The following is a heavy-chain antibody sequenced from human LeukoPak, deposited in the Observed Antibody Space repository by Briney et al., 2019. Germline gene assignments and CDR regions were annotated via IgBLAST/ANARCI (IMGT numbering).Heavy chain of an antibody. V-gene: IGHV4-34*01. CDR2: INHSGST. D-gene: IGHD3-22*01. Sequence: KSSETLSLTCTVSGGSISSYYWSWIRQPPGKGLEWIGEINHSGSTNYNPSLKSRVTISVDTSKNQFSLKLSSVTAADTAVYYCARYYYDSSGISNWFDPWGQGTLVTVSS. CDR3: ARYYYDSSGISNWFDP. CDR1: GGSISSYY. J-gene: IGHJ5*02.